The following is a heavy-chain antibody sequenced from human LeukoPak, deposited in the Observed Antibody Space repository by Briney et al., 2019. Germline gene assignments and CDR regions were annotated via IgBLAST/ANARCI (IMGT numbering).Heavy chain of an antibody. D-gene: IGHD1-1*01. CDR3: ARRSTRLGSPH. J-gene: IGHJ4*02. V-gene: IGHV3-21*01. Sequence: GGSLRLSCAASGFTFSSYCMSWVRQAPGKGLEWVSSISSSSSYIYYADSVKGRFTISRDNAKNSLYLQMNSLRAEDTAVYYCARRSTRLGSPHWGQGTLVTVSS. CDR1: GFTFSSYC. CDR2: ISSSSSYI.